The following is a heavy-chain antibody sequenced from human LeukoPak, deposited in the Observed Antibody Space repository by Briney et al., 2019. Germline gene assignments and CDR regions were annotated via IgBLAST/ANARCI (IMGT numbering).Heavy chain of an antibody. CDR1: GYTFTSYD. Sequence: ASVKVSCKASGYTFTSYDINWVRQATGQGLEWMGWMNPNSGNTGYAQKFQGRVTMTRNTSINTAYMELSSLRSEDTAVYYCARGRSGSYEHYYYYMDVWGKGTTVTVSS. V-gene: IGHV1-8*01. D-gene: IGHD1-26*01. CDR3: ARGRSGSYEHYYYYMDV. CDR2: MNPNSGNT. J-gene: IGHJ6*03.